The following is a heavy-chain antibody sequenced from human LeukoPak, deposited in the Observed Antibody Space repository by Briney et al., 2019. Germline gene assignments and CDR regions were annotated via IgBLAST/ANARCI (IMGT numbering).Heavy chain of an antibody. J-gene: IGHJ4*02. V-gene: IGHV1-2*02. Sequence: ASVKVSCKASGYTFTDYYMHWVRQAPGQGLEWMGWINPNSGGTNSAQKFQGRVTLTRDTSITTVYMELSRLTSDDTAIFYCAVAPGDYWGQGTLVTVSS. CDR3: AVAPGDY. D-gene: IGHD2-21*01. CDR2: INPNSGGT. CDR1: GYTFTDYY.